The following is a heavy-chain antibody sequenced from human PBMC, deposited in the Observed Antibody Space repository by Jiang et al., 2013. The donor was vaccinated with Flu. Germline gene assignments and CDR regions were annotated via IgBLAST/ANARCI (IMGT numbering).Heavy chain of an antibody. D-gene: IGHD2-21*02. CDR2: ISYSGST. J-gene: IGHJ4*02. V-gene: IGHV4-59*08. Sequence: LLKPSETLSLTCTVSGGSISSFHWSWIRQPPGKGLEWIGYISYSGSTNYNPSLKSRVTISVDTSKNQFSLKVSSVTAADTAVYYCASLDVVTAVPGYWGQGTLVTVSS. CDR3: ASLDVVTAVPGY. CDR1: GGSISSFH.